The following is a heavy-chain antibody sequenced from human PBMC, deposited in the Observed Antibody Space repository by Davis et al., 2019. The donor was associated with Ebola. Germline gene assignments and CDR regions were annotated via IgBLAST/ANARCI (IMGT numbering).Heavy chain of an antibody. V-gene: IGHV3-64D*08. CDR1: GFTFNDFA. J-gene: IGHJ4*02. Sequence: GESLKISCLVSGFTFNDFAMHWVRQTPRGGLEYVSAISSNGGRTYYADPVRGRFIISRDNSRNTLYLQMTSLRAEDTAVYYCVKDQAVAGSPLDHWGQGSLVTVSS. CDR3: VKDQAVAGSPLDH. CDR2: ISSNGGRT. D-gene: IGHD6-19*01.